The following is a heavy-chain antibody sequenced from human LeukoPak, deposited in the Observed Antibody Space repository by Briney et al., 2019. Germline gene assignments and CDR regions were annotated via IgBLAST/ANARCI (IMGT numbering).Heavy chain of an antibody. CDR3: TRGSIAYYYMDV. CDR2: IYASGNT. Sequence: SQTLSLTCTISGGSISSGSYYWSWIRQPAGKGLEWIGRIYASGNTNYNPSLKSRVTISVDTSKNQFSLKLSSVTAADTAVYYCTRGSIAYYYMDVWGKGTTVTISS. CDR1: GGSISSGSYY. V-gene: IGHV4-61*02. J-gene: IGHJ6*03. D-gene: IGHD3-22*01.